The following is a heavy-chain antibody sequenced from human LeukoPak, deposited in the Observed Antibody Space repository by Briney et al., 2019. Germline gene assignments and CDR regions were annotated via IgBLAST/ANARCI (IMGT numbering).Heavy chain of an antibody. D-gene: IGHD2-2*01. CDR3: AKDLSRIDIVVVPAVS. Sequence: GGSLRLSCAASGFTFSSYAMSWVRQAPGKGLEWVSAISGSGGSTYYADSVKGRFTISRDNSKNTLYLQMNSLRAEDTAVYYCAKDLSRIDIVVVPAVSWGQGTLVTVSS. J-gene: IGHJ5*02. V-gene: IGHV3-23*01. CDR1: GFTFSSYA. CDR2: ISGSGGST.